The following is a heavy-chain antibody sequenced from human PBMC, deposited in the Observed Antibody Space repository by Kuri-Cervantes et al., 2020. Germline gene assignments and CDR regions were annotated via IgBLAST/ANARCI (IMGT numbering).Heavy chain of an antibody. CDR2: INWNSGSI. CDR1: GFSFDDYA. D-gene: IGHD2-15*01. Sequence: GGSLRLSCAASGFSFDDYAMHWVRQPPGKGLEWVSGINWNSGSIGYADSVKGRFIISRDNSKNTLYLQMNSLRDEDTAVYYCEKDPSPVYCSGGGCYQAWGQGTLVTVSS. V-gene: IGHV3-9*01. J-gene: IGHJ5*02. CDR3: EKDPSPVYCSGGGCYQA.